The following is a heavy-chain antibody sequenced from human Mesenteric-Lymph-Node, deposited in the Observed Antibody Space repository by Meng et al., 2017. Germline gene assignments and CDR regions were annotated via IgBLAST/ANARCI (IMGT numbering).Heavy chain of an antibody. J-gene: IGHJ3*02. CDR3: ARDSGYCTSTNCRGDAFDI. CDR2: TGGYSDKT. D-gene: IGHD2-8*01. Sequence: GESLKISCAASGFTFSTYAMSWVRQATGRGLEWVSATGGYSDKTFFADSVKGRFTISRDNSKNTLYLQMSGLRAEDTAVYFCARDSGYCTSTNCRGDAFDIWGQGTMVTVSS. CDR1: GFTFSTYA. V-gene: IGHV3-23*01.